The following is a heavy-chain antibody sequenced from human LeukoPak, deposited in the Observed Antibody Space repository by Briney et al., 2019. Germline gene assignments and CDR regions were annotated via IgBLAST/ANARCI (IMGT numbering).Heavy chain of an antibody. CDR3: AREFYYYDSSGRIDY. J-gene: IGHJ4*02. CDR2: ITSSSSTM. Sequence: PGGSLRLSCVASGFTFSTYSMNWVRQAPGKGLEWLSYITSSSSTMYYADSVKGRFTISRDNSKNTLYLQMNSLRAEDTAVYYCAREFYYYDSSGRIDYWGQGTLVTVSS. CDR1: GFTFSTYS. V-gene: IGHV3-48*01. D-gene: IGHD3-22*01.